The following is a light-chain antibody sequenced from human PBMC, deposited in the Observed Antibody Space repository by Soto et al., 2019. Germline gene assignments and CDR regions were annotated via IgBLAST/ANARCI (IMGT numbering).Light chain of an antibody. CDR3: QQYGSSGT. Sequence: EVVLTQCPGSLSLSPGAKATLPCRASQSVSSSYLAWYQQKPGQAPRLLIYGASSRATGIPDRFSGSGSGTDFTLTISRLEPEDFAVYYCQQYGSSGTFGQGTKV. CDR1: QSVSSSY. CDR2: GAS. J-gene: IGKJ1*01. V-gene: IGKV3-20*01.